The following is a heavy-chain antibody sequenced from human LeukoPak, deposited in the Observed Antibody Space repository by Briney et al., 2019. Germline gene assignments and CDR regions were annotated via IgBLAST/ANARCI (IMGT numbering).Heavy chain of an antibody. CDR1: GFIFSSYA. CDR3: ARDRIWYFDL. Sequence: GGSLRLSCAASGFIFSSYAMSWVRQAPGKGLEWVSAISGSGGTTYYADSVKGRFTISRDNSKNTLFLQINSLRAEDTAVYYCARDRIWYFDLWGRGTLVTVSS. J-gene: IGHJ2*01. CDR2: ISGSGGTT. V-gene: IGHV3-23*01.